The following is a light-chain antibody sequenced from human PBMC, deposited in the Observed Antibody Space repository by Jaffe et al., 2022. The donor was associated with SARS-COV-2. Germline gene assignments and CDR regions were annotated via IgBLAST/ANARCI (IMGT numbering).Light chain of an antibody. V-gene: IGKV1-39*01. CDR1: QSISRY. CDR2: AAS. J-gene: IGKJ4*01. CDR3: QQSYSTPRDLT. Sequence: DIQMTQSPSSLSASVGDRVTITCRASQSISRYLNWYQQKPGKAPKLLIYAASSLQSGVPSRFSGSGSGTDFTLTISSLQPEDFATYYCQQSYSTPRDLTFGGGTKVEIK.